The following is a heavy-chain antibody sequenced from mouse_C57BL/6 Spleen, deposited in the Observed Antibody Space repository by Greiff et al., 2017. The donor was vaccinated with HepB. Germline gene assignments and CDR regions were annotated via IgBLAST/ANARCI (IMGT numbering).Heavy chain of an antibody. Sequence: VQLQQSGPELVKPGASVKISCKASGYAFSSSWMNWVKQRPGKGLEWIGRIYPGDGDTNYNGKFKGKATLTADKSSSTAYMQLSSLTSEDSAVYFGARNPQIYYSGSSSFYYFDYWGQGTTLTVSS. D-gene: IGHD1-1*01. V-gene: IGHV1-82*01. CDR3: ARNPQIYYSGSSSFYYFDY. J-gene: IGHJ2*01. CDR2: IYPGDGDT. CDR1: GYAFSSSW.